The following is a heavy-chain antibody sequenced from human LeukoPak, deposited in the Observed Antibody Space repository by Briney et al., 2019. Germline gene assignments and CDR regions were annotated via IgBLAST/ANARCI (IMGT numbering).Heavy chain of an antibody. J-gene: IGHJ4*02. CDR3: ARDRGRIAVYYFDY. D-gene: IGHD6-19*01. Sequence: PGGSLRLSCAASGFTFSSYGMHWVRQAPGKGLEWVAVIWYDGSNKYYADSVKGRFTISRDNSKNTLYLQMNSLRTEDTAVYYCARDRGRIAVYYFDYWGQGTLVTVSS. CDR2: IWYDGSNK. CDR1: GFTFSSYG. V-gene: IGHV3-33*01.